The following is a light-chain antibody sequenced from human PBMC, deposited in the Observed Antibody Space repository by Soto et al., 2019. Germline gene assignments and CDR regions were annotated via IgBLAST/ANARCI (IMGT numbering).Light chain of an antibody. CDR3: QHYGTSLA. CDR1: QTISSNS. Sequence: EIVLTQSPGTLSLSPGERATLSCRASQTISSNSLAWYQQKPGQAPRLLIYNAYSKTSGVPDRLSGGGSGADFTLTITRLEPEDFAVYYCQHYGTSLAFGGGTNVEIK. J-gene: IGKJ4*01. V-gene: IGKV3-20*01. CDR2: NAY.